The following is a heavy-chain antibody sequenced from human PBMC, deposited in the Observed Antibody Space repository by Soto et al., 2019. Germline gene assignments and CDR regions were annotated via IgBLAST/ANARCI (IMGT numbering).Heavy chain of an antibody. J-gene: IGHJ4*02. Sequence: EVQLLESGGGLVQPGGSLRLSCAASGFTFSSYAMSWVRQAPGKGLEWVSAISGSGGSTYYADSVKGRFTISRANSKHTLYLQMNSLRAEDTAVYYCAKDSVAVAGQTHFDYWGQGTLVTVSS. D-gene: IGHD6-19*01. CDR2: ISGSGGST. CDR3: AKDSVAVAGQTHFDY. CDR1: GFTFSSYA. V-gene: IGHV3-23*01.